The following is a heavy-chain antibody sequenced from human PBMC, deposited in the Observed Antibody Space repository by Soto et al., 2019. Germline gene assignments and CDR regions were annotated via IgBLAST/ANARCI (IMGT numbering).Heavy chain of an antibody. V-gene: IGHV1-69*13. CDR2: IIPIFGTA. CDR3: ARGGEYVATTSYYYYYGMDV. D-gene: IGHD5-12*01. J-gene: IGHJ6*02. CDR1: GGTFSSYA. Sequence: SVKVSCKASGGTFSSYAISWVRQAPGQGLEWMGGIIPIFGTANYAQKFQGRVTITADESTSTAYMELSSLRSEDTAVYYCARGGEYVATTSYYYYYGMDVWGQGTTVTVSS.